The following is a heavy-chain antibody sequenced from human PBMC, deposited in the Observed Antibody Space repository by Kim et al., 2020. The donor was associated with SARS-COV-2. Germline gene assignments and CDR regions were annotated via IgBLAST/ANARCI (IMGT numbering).Heavy chain of an antibody. CDR3: ATRVYDISWLGFDY. CDR1: GFTFDDYA. D-gene: IGHD6-19*01. Sequence: GGSLRLSCAASGFTFDDYAMHWVRQAPGKGLEWVSGISCDSGSIGYADSVKGRFTISRDNAKNFLYLQMNSLRAEDTALYYCATRVYDISWLGFDYWG. CDR2: ISCDSGSI. V-gene: IGHV3-9*01. J-gene: IGHJ4*01.